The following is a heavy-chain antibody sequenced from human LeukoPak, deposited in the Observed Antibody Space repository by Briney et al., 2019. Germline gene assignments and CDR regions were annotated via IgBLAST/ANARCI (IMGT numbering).Heavy chain of an antibody. CDR2: INPDSGNT. CDR1: VYTFTNND. CDR3: ARWGDYGDYDLDH. Sequence: ASVKVSCKASVYTFTNNDINWVRQAPGQGLEWMGWINPDSGNTGYAQKFQGRVTITKNTSKSTAYMELSSLRSEDTAVYYCARWGDYGDYDLDHWGQGTLVTVSS. D-gene: IGHD4-17*01. J-gene: IGHJ4*02. V-gene: IGHV1-8*03.